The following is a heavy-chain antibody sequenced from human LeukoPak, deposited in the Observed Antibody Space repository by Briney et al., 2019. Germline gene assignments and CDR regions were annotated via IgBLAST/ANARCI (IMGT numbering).Heavy chain of an antibody. Sequence: PSETLSLTCTVSGVSFNAYYWSWIRQSPGKGLEWIGEVSPGGYIKYNPSLKSRVTISVDTSESQLSLWLSSVTAADTAMYYCARIRCGHTGDICYNHWAQGTLVTVSS. CDR2: VSPGGYI. V-gene: IGHV4-34*01. J-gene: IGHJ5*02. CDR3: ARIRCGHTGDICYNH. D-gene: IGHD2-8*02. CDR1: GVSFNAYY.